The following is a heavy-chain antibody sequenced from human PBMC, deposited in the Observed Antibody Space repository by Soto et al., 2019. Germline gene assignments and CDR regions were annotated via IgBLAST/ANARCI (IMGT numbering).Heavy chain of an antibody. Sequence: SYAASGFTFSNYAMSWVRQAPGKGLEWVSGISGSGVSTFYADPGKGRFIIYRDNSKNTLFLQMNSLRVEDTAVYYCAKVGALDFWSGLALYGMDVWGQGTTVTVSS. CDR3: AKVGALDFWSGLALYGMDV. CDR1: GFTFSNYA. CDR2: ISGSGVST. V-gene: IGHV3-23*01. J-gene: IGHJ6*02. D-gene: IGHD3-3*01.